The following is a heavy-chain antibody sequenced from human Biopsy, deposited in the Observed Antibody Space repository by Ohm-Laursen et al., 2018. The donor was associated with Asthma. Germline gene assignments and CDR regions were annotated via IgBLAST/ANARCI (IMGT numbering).Heavy chain of an antibody. D-gene: IGHD6-13*01. CDR2: IIPIFGTA. CDR1: AGTFSSCA. CDR3: ARDFLFQLGSSWYYFYGMDV. V-gene: IGHV1-69*01. J-gene: IGHJ6*02. Sequence: SSVKVSCKASAGTFSSCAISWVRQAPGQGLEWMGGIIPIFGTANYAQKFQGRVTITADESTSTAYMELSSLRSEDTAVYYCARDFLFQLGSSWYYFYGMDVWGQGTTVPVSS.